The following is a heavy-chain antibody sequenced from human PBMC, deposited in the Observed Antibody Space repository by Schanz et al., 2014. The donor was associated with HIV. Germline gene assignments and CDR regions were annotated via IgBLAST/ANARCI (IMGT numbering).Heavy chain of an antibody. CDR3: AKDQGYDFWSGYYNYYDMDV. J-gene: IGHJ6*02. CDR2: IWYDGSKK. V-gene: IGHV3-33*06. Sequence: QVQLVESGGGVVQPGRSLRLSCAASGFTFSNYGMHWVRQAPGKGLEWVAIIWYDGSKKYYADSVKGRFTISRDNSENTLYLQMNSLRAEDTAVYYCAKDQGYDFWSGYYNYYDMDVWGQGTTVTVSS. D-gene: IGHD3-3*01. CDR1: GFTFSNYG.